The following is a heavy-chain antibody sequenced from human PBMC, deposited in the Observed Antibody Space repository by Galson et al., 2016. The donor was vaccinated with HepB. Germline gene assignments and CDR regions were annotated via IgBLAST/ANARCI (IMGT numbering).Heavy chain of an antibody. Sequence: QSGAEVKKPGESLKISCTGSGYNFLTSWIGWVRQMSGKGLEWMAMIYPSDSDTRYSPSPPGQVTMSGDKSSSTAYLQWSRLKASDTAIYYCARERAVGIGAPISAFDLWGQGTMVTVSS. D-gene: IGHD5-12*01. CDR2: IYPSDSDT. CDR3: ARERAVGIGAPISAFDL. CDR1: GYNFLTSW. V-gene: IGHV5-51*01. J-gene: IGHJ3*01.